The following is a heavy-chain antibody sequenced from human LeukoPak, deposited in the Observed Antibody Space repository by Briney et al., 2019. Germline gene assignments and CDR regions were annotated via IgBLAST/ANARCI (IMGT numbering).Heavy chain of an antibody. V-gene: IGHV4-39*07. J-gene: IGHJ6*03. CDR1: GGSISSTSYY. Sequence: SETLSLTCTVSGGSISSTSYYCGWIRQPPGKGLEWIGSIYYSGSTYYNSSLKSRVTISVDTSKNQFSLKLSSVTAADTAVYYCARTSYYYYMDVWGKGTTITVSS. CDR3: ARTSYYYYMDV. CDR2: IYYSGST. D-gene: IGHD2-2*01.